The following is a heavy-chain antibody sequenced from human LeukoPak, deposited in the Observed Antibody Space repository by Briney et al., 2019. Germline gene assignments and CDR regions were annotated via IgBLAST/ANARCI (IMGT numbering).Heavy chain of an antibody. Sequence: PGGSLRLSCAASGFTYSNYAMSWVRQAPGKGLEWVSSISSSSSYIYYADSVKGRFTISRDNAKNSLYLQMNSLRAEDTAVYYCARYVDYYDSSGYLAWFDPWGQGTLVTVSS. J-gene: IGHJ5*02. D-gene: IGHD3-22*01. CDR1: GFTYSNYA. CDR2: ISSSSSYI. V-gene: IGHV3-21*01. CDR3: ARYVDYYDSSGYLAWFDP.